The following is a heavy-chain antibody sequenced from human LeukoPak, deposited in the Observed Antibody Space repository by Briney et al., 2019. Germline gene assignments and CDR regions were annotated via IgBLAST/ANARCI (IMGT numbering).Heavy chain of an antibody. D-gene: IGHD3-10*01. V-gene: IGHV3-23*01. Sequence: GGSLRLSCAASGFTFSSYAMSWVRQAPGKGLEWVSDVSGTGGTTYYADSVKGRFTVSRDNSKNTLYLQMSSLRAEDTAVYYCAKERIYYYGSGSYPNWFDPWGQGTLVTVSS. J-gene: IGHJ5*02. CDR3: AKERIYYYGSGSYPNWFDP. CDR1: GFTFSSYA. CDR2: VSGTGGTT.